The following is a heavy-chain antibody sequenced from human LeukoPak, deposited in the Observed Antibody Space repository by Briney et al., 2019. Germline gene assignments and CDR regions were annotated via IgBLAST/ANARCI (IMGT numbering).Heavy chain of an antibody. J-gene: IGHJ4*02. CDR1: GGSISSGGYY. V-gene: IGHV4-31*03. Sequence: PSQTLSLTCTVSGGSISSGGYYWSWIRQHPGKGLEWIGYIYYSGSAYYNPSLKSRVTISVDTSKNQFSLKLSSVTAADTAVYYCATGDRYYYDSSGYYNFDYWGQGTLVTVSS. D-gene: IGHD3-22*01. CDR3: ATGDRYYYDSSGYYNFDY. CDR2: IYYSGSA.